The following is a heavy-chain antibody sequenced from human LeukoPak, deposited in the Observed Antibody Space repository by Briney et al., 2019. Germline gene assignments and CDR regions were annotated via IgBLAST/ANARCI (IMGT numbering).Heavy chain of an antibody. CDR2: VYYSGTT. CDR1: GGSIGTYF. J-gene: IGHJ5*02. V-gene: IGHV4-59*01. CDR3: AREITSGSFNWFDP. Sequence: SETLSLTCTVSGGSIGTYFWTWIRQSPGKRLEWLGYVYYSGTTDYNPSLESRVTISVDTSKNQFSLKLSSVTAADTAVYYCAREITSGSFNWFDPWGQGTLVTVSS. D-gene: IGHD1-26*01.